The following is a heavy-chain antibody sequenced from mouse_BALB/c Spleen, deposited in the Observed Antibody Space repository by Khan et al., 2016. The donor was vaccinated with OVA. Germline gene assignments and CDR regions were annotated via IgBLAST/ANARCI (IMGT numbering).Heavy chain of an antibody. Sequence: LVESGPELKKPGETVKISCKASGYTFTNYGMNWVKQAPGKGLKWMGWINTYTGEPTYADDFKGRFVFSLDTSASTAYLQISNLKNEDMTTYFCARISSYWYSDFWGAGTTVTGAS. J-gene: IGHJ1*01. CDR3: ARISSYWYSDF. CDR1: GYTFTNYG. V-gene: IGHV9-1*02. CDR2: INTYTGEP. D-gene: IGHD6-2*01.